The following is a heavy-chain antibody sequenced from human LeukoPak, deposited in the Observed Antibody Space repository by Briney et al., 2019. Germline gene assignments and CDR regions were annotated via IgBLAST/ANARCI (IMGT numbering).Heavy chain of an antibody. J-gene: IGHJ4*02. Sequence: GGSLTLSCAASGFTLSDLWMTWVRQAPGKGPEWVATIKPDGSVKYYVDSVKGRFTISRDNADNSLYLQMNSLRGEDTAVYFCARGGSDSSRYWFCWGQGTLVTVSS. CDR2: IKPDGSVK. CDR3: ARGGSDSSRYWFC. V-gene: IGHV3-7*01. D-gene: IGHD6-25*01. CDR1: GFTLSDLW.